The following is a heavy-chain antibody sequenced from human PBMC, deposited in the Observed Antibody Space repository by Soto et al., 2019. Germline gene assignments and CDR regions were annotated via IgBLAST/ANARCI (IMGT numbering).Heavy chain of an antibody. CDR2: IYYSGST. Sequence: SETLSLTCTVSGGSISSYYWSWIRQPPGKGLEWIGYIYYSGSTNYNPSLKSRVTISVDTSKNQFSLKLSSVTAADTAVYYCAGGYITLVRGVSYYYGMDVWGQGTTVTVSS. CDR1: GGSISSYY. V-gene: IGHV4-59*01. D-gene: IGHD3-10*01. J-gene: IGHJ6*02. CDR3: AGGYITLVRGVSYYYGMDV.